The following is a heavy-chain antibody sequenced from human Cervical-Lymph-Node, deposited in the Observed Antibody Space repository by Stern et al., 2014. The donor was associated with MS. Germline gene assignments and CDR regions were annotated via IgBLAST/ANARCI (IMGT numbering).Heavy chain of an antibody. D-gene: IGHD5-12*01. Sequence: VQLEESGGGLVKPGGSLRLSCAASGFTFSDSYMTWIRQTPGKGLEWVSYIRRSGDTIKYAESVKGRFTVSRDNAKNSLSLQMSSLRVEDTAVYYCVRGWEPRQDGPSGHDYDAFDIWGQGTMVTVSS. V-gene: IGHV3-11*01. CDR3: VRGWEPRQDGPSGHDYDAFDI. J-gene: IGHJ3*02. CDR1: GFTFSDSY. CDR2: IRRSGDTI.